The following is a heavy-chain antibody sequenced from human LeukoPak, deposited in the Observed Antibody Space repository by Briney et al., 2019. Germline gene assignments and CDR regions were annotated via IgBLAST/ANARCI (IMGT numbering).Heavy chain of an antibody. V-gene: IGHV3-23*01. D-gene: IGHD3-22*01. Sequence: PGGSLRLSCAASGFIFNNYAMSWVRQAPGKGLEWVSGISNSGGSTFSVDSVKGRSTISRDNSKNTLYLQMNSLRAEDTAVYYCAAETYYYDSSGYYFDAFDIWGQGTMVTVSS. J-gene: IGHJ3*02. CDR3: AAETYYYDSSGYYFDAFDI. CDR1: GFIFNNYA. CDR2: ISNSGGST.